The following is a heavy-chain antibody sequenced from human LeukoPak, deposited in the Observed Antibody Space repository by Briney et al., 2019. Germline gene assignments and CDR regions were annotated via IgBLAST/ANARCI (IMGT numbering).Heavy chain of an antibody. J-gene: IGHJ4*02. D-gene: IGHD3-9*01. CDR1: GYTFTSYG. V-gene: IGHV1-18*01. CDR3: AREDSIDILTGYPAY. Sequence: ASVKVSCKASGYTFTSYGISWVRQAPGQGLEWMGWISAYNGNTNYAQKLQGRVTMTTDTSTSTAYMELRSLRSDDTAVYYCAREDSIDILTGYPAYWGQGTLVTVSS. CDR2: ISAYNGNT.